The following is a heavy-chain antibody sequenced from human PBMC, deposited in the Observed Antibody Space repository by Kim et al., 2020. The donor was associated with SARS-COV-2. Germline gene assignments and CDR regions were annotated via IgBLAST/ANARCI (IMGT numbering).Heavy chain of an antibody. CDR3: PKAKGIAFLYPPADAID. J-gene: IGHJ3*02. V-gene: IGHV3-9*01. CDR1: GFTFDAYA. Sequence: GGSLRLSCAVSGFTFDAYAMHWVRQAPGKGLVWVSGISWNSGILGYADSVKVRFPISRDNAKNSLNLQMDSLRSEDTALYCCPKAKGIAFLYPPADAID. D-gene: IGHD3-3*02. CDR2: ISWNSGIL.